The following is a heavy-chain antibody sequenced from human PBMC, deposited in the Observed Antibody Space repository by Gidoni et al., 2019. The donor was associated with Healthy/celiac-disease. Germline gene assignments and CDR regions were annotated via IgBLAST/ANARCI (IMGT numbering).Heavy chain of an antibody. CDR3: ARDTGLIAVAGVFDY. J-gene: IGHJ4*02. CDR1: GFTVSSNY. D-gene: IGHD6-19*01. V-gene: IGHV3-66*02. CDR2: IYSGGST. Sequence: EVQLVESGGVLVQPGGSLRLSCAASGFTVSSNYMSWVRQAPGKGLEWVSVIYSGGSTYYADSVKGRFTISRDNSKNTLYLKMNSLRAEDTAVYYCARDTGLIAVAGVFDYWGQGTLVTVSS.